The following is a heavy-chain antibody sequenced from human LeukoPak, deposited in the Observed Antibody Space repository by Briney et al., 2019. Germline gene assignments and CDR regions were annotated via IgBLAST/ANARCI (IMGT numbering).Heavy chain of an antibody. V-gene: IGHV1-46*01. J-gene: IGHJ4*02. CDR1: GYTFTSYY. CDR2: INPSRGST. CDR3: ARQLERGPFDY. D-gene: IGHD1-1*01. Sequence: ASVKVSCKASGYTFTSYYMHWVRQAPGQGLEWMGIINPSRGSTSYAQKFQGRVTMTRDTSTSTVYMELSSLRSEDTAVYYCARQLERGPFDYWGQGTLVTVSS.